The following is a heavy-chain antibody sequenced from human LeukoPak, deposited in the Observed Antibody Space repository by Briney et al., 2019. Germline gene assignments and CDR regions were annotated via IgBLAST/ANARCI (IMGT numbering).Heavy chain of an antibody. J-gene: IGHJ4*02. CDR1: GYTFTSYY. CDR3: ASSAHCSSNSCSLDY. D-gene: IGHD2-2*01. CDR2: INPSVGST. Sequence: ASVKVSCKASGYTFTSYYMHWVRQAPGQGLEWMGIINPSVGSTSNAQKFQGRVTMTRDTSTSTVYMELSSLRSEDMAVYYCASSAHCSSNSCSLDYWGQGTLVTVSS. V-gene: IGHV1-46*01.